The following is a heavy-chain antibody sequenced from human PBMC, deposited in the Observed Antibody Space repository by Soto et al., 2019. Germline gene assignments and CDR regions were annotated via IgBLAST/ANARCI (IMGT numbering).Heavy chain of an antibody. CDR2: IWYDGSNK. V-gene: IGHV3-33*01. D-gene: IGHD3-22*01. Sequence: QVQLVESGGGVVQPGRSLRLSCAASGFTFSSYGMHWVRQAPGKGLEWVAVIWYDGSNKYYADSVKGRFTISRDNSKNTLYLQMNSLRAEDTAVYYCARNHGGGYSPWYFDYWGQGTLVTVSS. CDR3: ARNHGGGYSPWYFDY. CDR1: GFTFSSYG. J-gene: IGHJ4*02.